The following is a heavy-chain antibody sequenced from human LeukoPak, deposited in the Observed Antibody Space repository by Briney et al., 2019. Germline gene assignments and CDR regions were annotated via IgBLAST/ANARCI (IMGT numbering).Heavy chain of an antibody. D-gene: IGHD2-2*01. CDR2: INYSGTT. J-gene: IGHJ5*02. CDR1: GGSISSSSYY. V-gene: IGHV4-39*01. CDR3: ARLVSCSTSCYFGS. Sequence: SETLSLTCTVSGGSISSSSYYWAWIRQPPGAGLEWIGSINYSGTTYYTPSLRSRLTISVDTSKNQFSLKLSSVTAADMAVYYRARLVSCSTSCYFGSWGQGTLVTVSS.